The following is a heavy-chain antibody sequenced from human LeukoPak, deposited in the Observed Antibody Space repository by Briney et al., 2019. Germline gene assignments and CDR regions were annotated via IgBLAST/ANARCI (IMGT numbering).Heavy chain of an antibody. V-gene: IGHV1-18*01. CDR3: ASRSPDGIVPAAHSYYYYYGMDV. CDR2: ISAYNDNT. CDR1: GYTFTSYG. D-gene: IGHD2-2*01. J-gene: IGHJ6*02. Sequence: GASVKVSCKASGYTFTSYGISWVRQAPGQGLEWMGWISAYNDNTNYAQKLQGRVTMTTDTSTSTAYMELRSLRSDDTAVYYCASRSPDGIVPAAHSYYYYYGMDVWGQGTTVTVSS.